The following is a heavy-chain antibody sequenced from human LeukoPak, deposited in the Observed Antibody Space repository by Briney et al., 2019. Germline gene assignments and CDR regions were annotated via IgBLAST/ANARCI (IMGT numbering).Heavy chain of an antibody. J-gene: IGHJ4*02. CDR3: ARVYGGNSGVLGY. Sequence: PGGSLRLSCAASGFTFSSYEMNWVRQAPGKGLGWVSYISSSGSSIFYADSVKGRFTISRDNAKNSLYLQMNSLRAEDTAVYYCARVYGGNSGVLGYWGQGTLVTVSS. D-gene: IGHD4-23*01. V-gene: IGHV3-48*03. CDR2: ISSSGSSI. CDR1: GFTFSSYE.